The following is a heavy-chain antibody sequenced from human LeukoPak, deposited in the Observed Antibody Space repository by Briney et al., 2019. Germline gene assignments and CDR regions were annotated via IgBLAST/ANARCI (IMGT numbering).Heavy chain of an antibody. Sequence: ASVKVSCKASGYTFTSYAMHWVRQAPGQRLEWMGWINAGNGNTKYSQKFQGRVTITRDTSASTAYMELSSLRSDDTAVYYCARDRHEYTYYDFWSGYFNWFDPWGQGTLVTVSS. CDR1: GYTFTSYA. V-gene: IGHV1-3*01. D-gene: IGHD3-3*01. CDR2: INAGNGNT. J-gene: IGHJ5*02. CDR3: ARDRHEYTYYDFWSGYFNWFDP.